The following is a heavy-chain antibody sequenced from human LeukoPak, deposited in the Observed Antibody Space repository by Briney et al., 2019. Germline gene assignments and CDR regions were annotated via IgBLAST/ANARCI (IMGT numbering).Heavy chain of an antibody. V-gene: IGHV3-23*01. CDR1: GFTFSSYA. D-gene: IGHD1-26*01. J-gene: IGHJ3*02. Sequence: PGGSLRLSCAASGFTFSSYAVNWVRQAPGKGLEWVSVISGSGGSTYYADSVKGRFTISRDNSKNTLYLQMNSLRVDDTAVYYCAKDKLGATGDAFDIWGQGTVVTVSS. CDR3: AKDKLGATGDAFDI. CDR2: ISGSGGST.